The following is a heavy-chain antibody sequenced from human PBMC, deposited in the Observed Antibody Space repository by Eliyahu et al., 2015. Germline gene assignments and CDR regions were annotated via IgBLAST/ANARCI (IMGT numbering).Heavy chain of an antibody. D-gene: IGHD2-15*01. CDR2: XNPSGGST. Sequence: QVQLVQSGAEVKKPGASVKVSCKASGYTFTSXYMPXVRQAPGQGLEWMGIXNPSGGSTSYAQKFQGRVTMTRDTSTSTVYMELSSLRSEDTAVYYCARDHGRDCSGGSCYLRANWFDPWGQGTLVTVSS. CDR3: ARDHGRDCSGGSCYLRANWFDP. V-gene: IGHV1-46*01. J-gene: IGHJ5*02. CDR1: GYTFTSXY.